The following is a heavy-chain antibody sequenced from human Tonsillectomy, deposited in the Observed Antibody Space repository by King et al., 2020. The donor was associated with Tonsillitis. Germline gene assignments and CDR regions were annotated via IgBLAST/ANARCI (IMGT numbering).Heavy chain of an antibody. CDR2: IYWNDNK. CDR3: AHVFYRDSSAYLNWLDP. D-gene: IGHD3-22*01. CDR1: GFSLSTTGVG. V-gene: IGHV2-5*01. J-gene: IGHJ5*02. Sequence: TLKESGPTLVKPTQTLTLTCTLSGFSLSTTGVGVAWIRQPPGKALEWLAVIYWNDNKRYIPSLKSRLTITKDTSKNQVVLKMTKMDPVETGTSYCAHVFYRDSSAYLNWLDPWGQGTLVTVSS.